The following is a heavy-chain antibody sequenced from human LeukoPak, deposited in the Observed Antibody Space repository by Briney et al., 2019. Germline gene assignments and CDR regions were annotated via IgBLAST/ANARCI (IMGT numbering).Heavy chain of an antibody. Sequence: KTSETLSLTCAVYGGSFSGYYWSWIRQPPGKGLEWIGEINHSGSTNYNPSLKSRVTISVDTSKNQFSLKLSSVTAADTAVYYCAREWLGGNMDVWGKGTTVTVSS. CDR2: INHSGST. D-gene: IGHD5-12*01. CDR1: GGSFSGYY. V-gene: IGHV4-34*01. CDR3: AREWLGGNMDV. J-gene: IGHJ6*03.